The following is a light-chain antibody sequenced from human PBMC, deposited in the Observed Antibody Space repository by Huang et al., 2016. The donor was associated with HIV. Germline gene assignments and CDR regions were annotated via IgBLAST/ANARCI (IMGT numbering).Light chain of an antibody. V-gene: IGKV3-11*01. CDR2: NTF. Sequence: EIVLTQSPATLSLSPGERATLSCRAGQGESSYFAWYQQKPGQAPRLLIYNTFNRATGVPASFSGSGSGTDFTLTISRLEPEDFAVYYCQQRTNWPPRYTFGQGTKLEI. J-gene: IGKJ2*01. CDR3: QQRTNWPPRYT. CDR1: QGESSY.